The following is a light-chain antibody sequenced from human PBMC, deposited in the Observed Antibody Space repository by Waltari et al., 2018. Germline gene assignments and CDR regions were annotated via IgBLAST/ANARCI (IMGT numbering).Light chain of an antibody. CDR3: MQGTRWPYT. CDR2: WVF. Sequence: EVVMTQSPVSLSVTVGQAAPLSCTSRQSLVPVAGNTHLTWFHQRPGQSPRRLIYWVFNRDSGVPDRFSGSGSGTDFTLRISRVEAEDVGVYYCMQGTRWPYTFGQGTQLDIK. J-gene: IGKJ2*01. CDR1: QSLVPVAGNTH. V-gene: IGKV2-30*02.